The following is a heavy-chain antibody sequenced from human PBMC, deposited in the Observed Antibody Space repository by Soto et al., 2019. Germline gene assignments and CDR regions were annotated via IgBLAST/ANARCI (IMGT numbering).Heavy chain of an antibody. CDR2: IYYSGST. CDR1: GGSISSGGYY. D-gene: IGHD3-3*01. CDR3: ARGPGYDFWSGYPTLSYYYYGTDV. J-gene: IGHJ6*02. Sequence: SETLSLTCTVSGGSISSGGYYWSWIRQHPGKGLEWIGYIYYSGSTYYNPSLKSRVTISVDTSKNQFSLKLSSVTAADTAVYYCARGPGYDFWSGYPTLSYYYYGTDVWG. V-gene: IGHV4-31*03.